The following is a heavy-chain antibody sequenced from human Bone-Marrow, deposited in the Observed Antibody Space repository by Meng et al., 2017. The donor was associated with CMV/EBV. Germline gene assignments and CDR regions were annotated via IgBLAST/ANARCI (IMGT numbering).Heavy chain of an antibody. Sequence: GGSLRLSCAASGFTFSSYAMHWVRQAPGKGLEWVAVISYDGSNKYYADSVKGRFTISRDNSKNTPYLQMNSLRAEDTAVYYCAHKFGGYALANWGQGTLVTVSS. CDR1: GFTFSSYA. CDR3: AHKFGGYALAN. J-gene: IGHJ4*02. V-gene: IGHV3-30-3*01. D-gene: IGHD3-10*01. CDR2: ISYDGSNK.